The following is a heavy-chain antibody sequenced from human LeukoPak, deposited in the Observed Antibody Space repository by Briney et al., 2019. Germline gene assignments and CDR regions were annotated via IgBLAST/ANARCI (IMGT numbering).Heavy chain of an antibody. D-gene: IGHD1-26*01. V-gene: IGHV1-2*02. CDR3: ARVIVGATTAFDY. J-gene: IGHJ4*02. CDR1: GYTFINYD. CDR2: INPNSGGT. Sequence: ASVKVSCKASGYTFINYDINWVRQVTGQGLEWMGWINPNSGGTNYAQKFQGRVTMTRDTSVSTAYMELSRLRSDDTAVYYCARVIVGATTAFDYWGQGTLVTVSS.